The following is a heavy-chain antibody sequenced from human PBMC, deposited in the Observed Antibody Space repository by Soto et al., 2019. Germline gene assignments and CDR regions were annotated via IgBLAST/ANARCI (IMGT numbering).Heavy chain of an antibody. Sequence: SETLSLTCTVSGGSISSGGYYWSWIRQHPGKGLEWIGYIYYSGSTYYNPSLKSRVTISVDTSKNQFSLKLSSVTAADTAEYYCARAYSARLGELSPDFDYWGQGTLVTVSS. D-gene: IGHD3-16*02. CDR1: GGSISSGGYY. J-gene: IGHJ4*02. CDR3: ARAYSARLGELSPDFDY. V-gene: IGHV4-31*03. CDR2: IYYSGST.